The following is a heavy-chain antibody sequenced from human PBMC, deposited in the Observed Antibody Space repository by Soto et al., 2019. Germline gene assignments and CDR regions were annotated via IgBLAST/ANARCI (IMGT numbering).Heavy chain of an antibody. CDR1: GGSISSSNYY. J-gene: IGHJ4*02. Sequence: SSETLSLTCSVSGGSISSSNYYWAWIRQPPGKGLEWIGSIYYIGNTYYNPSLKSRVTMSVDTSKNQFSLKVTSVTAADTAIYYCAREDRTNGYHYDYWGQGTLVTVSS. CDR2: IYYIGNT. CDR3: AREDRTNGYHYDY. V-gene: IGHV4-39*01. D-gene: IGHD2-2*01.